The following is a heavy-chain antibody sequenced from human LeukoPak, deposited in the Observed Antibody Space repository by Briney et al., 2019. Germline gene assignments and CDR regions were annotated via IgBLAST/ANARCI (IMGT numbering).Heavy chain of an antibody. D-gene: IGHD1-26*01. J-gene: IGHJ4*02. CDR2: ISYDGSNK. Sequence: PGGSLRLSCAASGFTFSSYAMHWVRQAPGKGLEWVAVISYDGSNKYYADSVKGRFTISRDNSKNTLYLQVNSLRAEDTAVYYCARDDPGSGSYWGQGTLVTVSS. CDR3: ARDDPGSGSY. CDR1: GFTFSSYA. V-gene: IGHV3-30-3*01.